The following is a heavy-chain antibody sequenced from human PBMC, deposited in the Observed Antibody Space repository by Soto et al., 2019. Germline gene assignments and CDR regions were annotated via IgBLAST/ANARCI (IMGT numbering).Heavy chain of an antibody. D-gene: IGHD6-19*01. CDR2: IYHSGST. J-gene: IGHJ4*01. V-gene: IGHV4-30-2*01. Sequence: PSEALSLTSDVSGGSISSGGYSWSWIRRPPGEGLEWIGYIYHSGSTYYNPSLKSRVTISVDKSKNQFSLKLSSVTAAHTAVYYFGRGKCERHLYWRVRYFGYCGHGTLVTVSS. CDR3: GRGKCERHLYWRVRYFGY. CDR1: GGSISSGGYS.